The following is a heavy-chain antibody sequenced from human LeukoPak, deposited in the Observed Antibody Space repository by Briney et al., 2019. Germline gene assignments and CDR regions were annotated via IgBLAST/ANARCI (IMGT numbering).Heavy chain of an antibody. Sequence: GGSLRLSCAASGFTFSSYAMSWVRQAPGKGREWVSAISSSGGSTYYADSVKGRFTISRDNSENTLYLQMNSLRAEDTAVYYCANDLVGATMADYWGQGTLVTVSS. CDR3: ANDLVGATMADY. CDR2: ISSSGGST. J-gene: IGHJ4*02. D-gene: IGHD1-26*01. V-gene: IGHV3-23*01. CDR1: GFTFSSYA.